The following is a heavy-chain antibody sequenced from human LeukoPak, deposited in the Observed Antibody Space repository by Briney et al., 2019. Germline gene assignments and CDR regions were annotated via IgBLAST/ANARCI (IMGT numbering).Heavy chain of an antibody. D-gene: IGHD2-15*01. V-gene: IGHV4-39*01. J-gene: IGHJ6*02. CDR3: ARHPCSGGSCPLDYYYYYGMDV. Sequence: SETLSLTCTVSGGSISSSSYYWGWIRQPPGKGLEWIGSIYYSGSTYYNPSLKSRVTISVDTSKNQFSLKLRSVTAADTAVYYCARHPCSGGSCPLDYYYYYGMDVWRQGTTVTVSS. CDR1: GGSISSSSYY. CDR2: IYYSGST.